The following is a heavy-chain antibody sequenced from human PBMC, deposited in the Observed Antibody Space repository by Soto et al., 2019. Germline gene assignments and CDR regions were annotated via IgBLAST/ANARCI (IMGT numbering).Heavy chain of an antibody. Sequence: EVQLLESGGGLVQPGGSLRLSCAASGFTFNSYAMHWVRQAPGKGLEWVSGISGFSAGSASTYFADSVKGRFIISRDNSNNTLYLQMNNLRAEDTAVYYCARVPLFVGLEAFAFWGHGTLVTVSS. CDR2: ISGFSAGSAST. D-gene: IGHD6-6*01. CDR1: GFTFNSYA. J-gene: IGHJ3*01. CDR3: ARVPLFVGLEAFAF. V-gene: IGHV3-23*01.